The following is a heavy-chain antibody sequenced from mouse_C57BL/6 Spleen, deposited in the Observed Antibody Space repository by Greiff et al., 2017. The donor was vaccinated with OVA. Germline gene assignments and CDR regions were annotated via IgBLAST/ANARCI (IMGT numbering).Heavy chain of an antibody. Sequence: VKLVESGPGLVQPSQSLSITCTVSGFSLTSYGVHWVRQSPGKGLEWLGVIWSGGSTDYNAAFISRLSISKDNSKSQVFFRMNSLQADDTAIYYCARNDWDGAMDYWGKGTSVTVSS. CDR2: IWSGGST. CDR1: GFSLTSYG. CDR3: ARNDWDGAMDY. J-gene: IGHJ4*01. D-gene: IGHD4-1*01. V-gene: IGHV2-2*01.